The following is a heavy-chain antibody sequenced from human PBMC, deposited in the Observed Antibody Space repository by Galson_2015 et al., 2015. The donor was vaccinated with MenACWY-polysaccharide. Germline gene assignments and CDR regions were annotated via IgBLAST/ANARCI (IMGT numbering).Heavy chain of an antibody. CDR3: ARAIAVAGQRRDFDL. CDR2: INYSGST. D-gene: IGHD6-19*01. CDR1: GGSISSYY. V-gene: IGHV4-59*01. Sequence: SATLSLTCPVSGGSISSYYWNWLRQPPGKGLEWVGYINYSGSTNHNPSLKSRVTMSVDTSKSQFSLNLTSVTDADTAVYYCARAIAVAGQRRDFDLWGRGTLVTVSS. J-gene: IGHJ2*01.